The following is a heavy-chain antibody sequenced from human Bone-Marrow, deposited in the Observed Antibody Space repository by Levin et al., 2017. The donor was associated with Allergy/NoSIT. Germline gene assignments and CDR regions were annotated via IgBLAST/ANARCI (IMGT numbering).Heavy chain of an antibody. V-gene: IGHV3-9*01. CDR1: GFTFDDYA. D-gene: IGHD3-10*01. J-gene: IGHJ6*02. Sequence: GGSLRLSCAASGFTFDDYAMHWVRQAPGKGLEWVSGISWNSGSIGYADSVKGRFTISRDNAKNSLYLQMNSLRAEDTALYYCAKDITFWGSGSYYVGMDVWGQGTTVTVSS. CDR3: AKDITFWGSGSYYVGMDV. CDR2: ISWNSGSI.